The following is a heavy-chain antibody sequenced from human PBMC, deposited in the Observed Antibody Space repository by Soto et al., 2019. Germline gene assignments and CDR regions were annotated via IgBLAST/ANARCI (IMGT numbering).Heavy chain of an antibody. Sequence: QVQLVESGGGVVQPGRSLRLSCAASGFTFSSYGLHWVRQAPGKGLEGVAVIWYDGSNKYYADAVKGRFTISRDNSKNTVYRQMNSLRAEDTAVYYCARDPIVVVAATRLFYYGMDVWGQGITVTVSS. J-gene: IGHJ6*02. CDR3: ARDPIVVVAATRLFYYGMDV. V-gene: IGHV3-33*01. CDR2: IWYDGSNK. CDR1: GFTFSSYG. D-gene: IGHD2-15*01.